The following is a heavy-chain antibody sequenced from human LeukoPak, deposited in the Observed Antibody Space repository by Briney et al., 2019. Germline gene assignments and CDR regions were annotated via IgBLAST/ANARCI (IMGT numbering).Heavy chain of an antibody. Sequence: ASVKVSCKASGYTFTGHYTHWVRQAPGQGLEWMGWISPTGGDTNYAQKFQGRASMTTDTSITTAYMELRSLRSDDTAIYYCRQYYYGSGSDFDYWGQGTLVTVSS. J-gene: IGHJ4*02. CDR3: RQYYYGSGSDFDY. D-gene: IGHD3-10*01. CDR1: GYTFTGHY. V-gene: IGHV1-2*02. CDR2: ISPTGGDT.